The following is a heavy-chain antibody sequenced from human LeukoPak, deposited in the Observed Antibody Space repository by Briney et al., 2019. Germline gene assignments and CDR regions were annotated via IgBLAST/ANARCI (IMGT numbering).Heavy chain of an antibody. Sequence: SETLSLTCTVSGVSVSSGRYYWSWIRQPPGKGLEWVGYIYYSGSTNYNPSLKSRVTISVDTSKNQFSLKLSSVTAADTAVYYCARERPDYGGKSYYFDYWGQGTLVTVSS. V-gene: IGHV4-61*01. D-gene: IGHD4-23*01. J-gene: IGHJ4*02. CDR1: GVSVSSGRYY. CDR2: IYYSGST. CDR3: ARERPDYGGKSYYFDY.